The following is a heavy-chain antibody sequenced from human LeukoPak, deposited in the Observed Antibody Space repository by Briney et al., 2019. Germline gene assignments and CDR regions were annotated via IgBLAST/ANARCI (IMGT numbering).Heavy chain of an antibody. Sequence: SETLSLTCTVSGGSMSSYYWSWIRQPPGKGLEWIGYIYYSGTTNYNPSLKSRVTISVDTSKNQFSLKLSSVTAADTAVYYCARPGIAAAVAEYFQHWGQGTLVTVSS. CDR1: GGSMSSYY. CDR2: IYYSGTT. J-gene: IGHJ1*01. CDR3: ARPGIAAAVAEYFQH. V-gene: IGHV4-59*12. D-gene: IGHD6-13*01.